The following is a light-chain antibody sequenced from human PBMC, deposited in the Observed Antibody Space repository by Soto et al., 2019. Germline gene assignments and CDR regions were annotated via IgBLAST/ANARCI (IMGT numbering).Light chain of an antibody. Sequence: SALTQPASVSGSPGQSITISCTGTSSDVAGYNYVSWYQQHPGKAPRLMIYDVTKRPSGVPDRFSGSRSGNTASLTISGLQTEDEADYYCCSYAGSYTYVFGTGTKGTVL. J-gene: IGLJ1*01. CDR2: DVT. CDR1: SSDVAGYNY. V-gene: IGLV2-11*01. CDR3: CSYAGSYTYV.